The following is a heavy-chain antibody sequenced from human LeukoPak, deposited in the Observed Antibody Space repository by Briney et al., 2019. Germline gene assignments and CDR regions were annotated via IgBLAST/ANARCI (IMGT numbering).Heavy chain of an antibody. Sequence: PSETLSLTCAVYGGSFSGYYGSWIRQPPGKGLEWIGEINHSGSTNYNPSLKSRVTISVDTSKNQFSLKLSSVTAADTAVYYCARVGYCSSTSCYGGRDYWGQGTLVTVSS. D-gene: IGHD2-2*01. CDR2: INHSGST. V-gene: IGHV4-34*01. CDR1: GGSFSGYY. CDR3: ARVGYCSSTSCYGGRDY. J-gene: IGHJ4*02.